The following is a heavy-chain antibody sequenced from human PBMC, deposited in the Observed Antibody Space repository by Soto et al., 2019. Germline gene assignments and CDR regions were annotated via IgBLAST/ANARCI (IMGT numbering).Heavy chain of an antibody. D-gene: IGHD4-17*01. Sequence: GGSLRLSCAASGFTFSSYGMHWVRQAPGKGLEWVAVIWYDGSNKYYADSVKGRFTISRNNSKNTLYLQMNSLRAEDTAVSYCARKATVTTPQYYYYGMDVWGQGTTVTVSS. V-gene: IGHV3-33*01. CDR2: IWYDGSNK. CDR3: ARKATVTTPQYYYYGMDV. CDR1: GFTFSSYG. J-gene: IGHJ6*02.